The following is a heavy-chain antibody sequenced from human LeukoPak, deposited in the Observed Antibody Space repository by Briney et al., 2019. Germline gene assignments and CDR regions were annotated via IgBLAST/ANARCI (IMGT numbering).Heavy chain of an antibody. J-gene: IGHJ5*01. V-gene: IGHV3-72*01. Sequence: GGSLRLSCAASGFTFSDHYMDWVRQAPGRGLEWVGRSRNKANSYSTEYAASVKGRFTISRDDSKNSLYLQMNSLKTEDTAVYYCAKISMGATETSDSWGQGTLVTVSS. D-gene: IGHD1-26*01. CDR1: GFTFSDHY. CDR3: AKISMGATETSDS. CDR2: SRNKANSYST.